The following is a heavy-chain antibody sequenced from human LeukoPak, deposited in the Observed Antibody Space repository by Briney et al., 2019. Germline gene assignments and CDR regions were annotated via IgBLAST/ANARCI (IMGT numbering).Heavy chain of an antibody. D-gene: IGHD3-10*01. V-gene: IGHV3-49*04. CDR2: IRSKAYGGTT. J-gene: IGHJ5*02. CDR3: SRGYYYGSGTPVWFDP. Sequence: GRSLRLSCTASGFTFGDYVISWVRQAPGKGLEWVGFIRSKAYGGTTEYAASVKGRFTISRDDSKSIAYLQMNILKTEDTAVYYCSRGYYYGSGTPVWFDPWGQGTLVTVSS. CDR1: GFTFGDYV.